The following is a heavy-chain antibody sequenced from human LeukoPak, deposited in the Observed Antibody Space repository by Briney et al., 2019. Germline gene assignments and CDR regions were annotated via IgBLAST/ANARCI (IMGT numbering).Heavy chain of an antibody. CDR1: RYTFTVYY. J-gene: IGHJ5*02. V-gene: IGHV7-4-1*02. CDR3: ARGIGYCSGVSCHLDP. D-gene: IGHD2-15*01. CDR2: INTDSGNP. Sequence: GASVTVSCKPSRYTFTVYYMHWVRQAPGQGLEWMGWINTDSGNPTYAQGFTGRFVFSLDTSVSTAYLQINSLEAEDTAMYYCARGIGYCSGVSCHLDPWGQGTLVTVSS.